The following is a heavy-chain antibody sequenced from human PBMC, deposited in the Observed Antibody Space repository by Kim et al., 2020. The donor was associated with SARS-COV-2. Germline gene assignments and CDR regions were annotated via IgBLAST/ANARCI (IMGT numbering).Heavy chain of an antibody. V-gene: IGHV4-31*02. D-gene: IGHD1-26*01. J-gene: IGHJ4*02. Sequence: HYNPSLKSRVIISVDTSKNRFSLKLSSVTAADTAIYYCAREGGGSYLGYWGQGTLVTVSS. CDR3: AREGGGSYLGY.